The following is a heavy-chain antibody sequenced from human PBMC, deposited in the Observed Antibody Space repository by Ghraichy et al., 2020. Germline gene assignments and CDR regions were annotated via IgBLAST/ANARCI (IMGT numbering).Heavy chain of an antibody. D-gene: IGHD4-17*01. CDR3: ARVNYGDYAMDY. CDR1: GFTVSSNY. J-gene: IGHJ4*02. V-gene: IGHV3-53*01. Sequence: GGSPRLSCAASGFTVSSNYMSWVRQAPGKGLEWVSVIYSGGSTYYADSVKGRFTISRDNSKNTLYLQMNSLRAEDTAVYYCARVNYGDYAMDYWGQGTLVTVSS. CDR2: IYSGGST.